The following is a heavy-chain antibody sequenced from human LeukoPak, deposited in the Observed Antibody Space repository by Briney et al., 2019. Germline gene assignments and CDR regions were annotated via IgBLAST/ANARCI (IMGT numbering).Heavy chain of an antibody. CDR1: GGSISSYY. J-gene: IGHJ3*02. CDR2: IYYSGST. CDR3: AIGRIYCSGGSCYSDAFDI. D-gene: IGHD2-15*01. V-gene: IGHV4-59*01. Sequence: SETLSLTCTVSGGSISSYYWSWIRQPPGKGLEWIGYIYYSGSTNYNPSLKSRVTISVDTSKDQFSLRLSSVTAADTAVYYCAIGRIYCSGGSCYSDAFDIWGQGTMVTVSS.